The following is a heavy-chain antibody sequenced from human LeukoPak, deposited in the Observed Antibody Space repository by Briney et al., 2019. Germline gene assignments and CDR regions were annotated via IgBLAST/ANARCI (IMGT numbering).Heavy chain of an antibody. J-gene: IGHJ4*02. CDR3: ARAHLAVAGTPIFDY. CDR2: IYYSGST. V-gene: IGHV4-39*01. D-gene: IGHD6-19*01. Sequence: SETLSLTCTVSGGSISSSSYYWGWIRQPPGKGLEWIGSIYYSGSTYYNPSLKSRVTISVDTSKNQFSLKLSSVTAADTAVYYCARAHLAVAGTPIFDYWGQGTLVTVSS. CDR1: GGSISSSSYY.